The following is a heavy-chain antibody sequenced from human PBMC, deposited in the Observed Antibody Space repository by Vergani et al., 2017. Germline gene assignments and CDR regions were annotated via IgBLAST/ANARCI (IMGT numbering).Heavy chain of an antibody. J-gene: IGHJ5*02. Sequence: QVQLQESGPGLVKPSQTLSLTCTVSGGSISSGGYYWSWIRQHPGKGLEWIGYIYYSGSTYYNPSLKSRVTISVDTSKNQFSLKLSSVTAADPAVYYWARGAQLRYFDWLFAPPFYWFDPWGQGTLVTVSS. CDR3: ARGAQLRYFDWLFAPPFYWFDP. D-gene: IGHD3-9*01. V-gene: IGHV4-31*03. CDR2: IYYSGST. CDR1: GGSISSGGYY.